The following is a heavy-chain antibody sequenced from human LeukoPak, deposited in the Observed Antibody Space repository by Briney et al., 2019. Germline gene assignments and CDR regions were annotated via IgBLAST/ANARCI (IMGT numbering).Heavy chain of an antibody. CDR1: GFTFSSYW. CDR3: ARGGGVTAATANFDY. D-gene: IGHD6-13*01. J-gene: IGHJ4*02. Sequence: PGGSLRLSCAASGFTFSSYWMSWVRQAPGKGLEWVANIKQDGSEKYYVDSVKGRFTISRDNVKNSLYLQMNSLRAEDTAVYYCARGGGVTAATANFDYWGQGTLVTVSS. V-gene: IGHV3-7*02. CDR2: IKQDGSEK.